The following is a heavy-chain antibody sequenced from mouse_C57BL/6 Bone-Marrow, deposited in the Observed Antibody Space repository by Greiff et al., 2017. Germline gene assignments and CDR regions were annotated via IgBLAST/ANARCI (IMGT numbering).Heavy chain of an antibody. CDR1: GFTFSDYY. V-gene: IGHV5-12*01. Sequence: DVKLMESGGGLVQPGGSLKLSCAASGFTFSDYYMYWVRQTPEKRLEWVAYISNGGGSTYYPDTVKGRFTISRDNAKNTLYLQMSRLKSEDTAMYYCARQSYYGSPYYYAMDYWGQGTSVTVSS. J-gene: IGHJ4*01. CDR3: ARQSYYGSPYYYAMDY. CDR2: ISNGGGST. D-gene: IGHD1-1*01.